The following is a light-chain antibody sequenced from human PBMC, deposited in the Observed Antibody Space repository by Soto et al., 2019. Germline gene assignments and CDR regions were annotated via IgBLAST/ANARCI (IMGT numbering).Light chain of an antibody. CDR1: QSITNR. V-gene: IGKV1-5*01. J-gene: IGKJ1*01. CDR2: DAS. Sequence: DIQMTESPSTLSASVGDRVTITCRASQSITNRLAWYQQKPGEAPKVLIYDASSLESGVPSRFSGSGYGTEFTLTISSLQPDDFATYYCQHYNSYSEAFGQGTKVDIK. CDR3: QHYNSYSEA.